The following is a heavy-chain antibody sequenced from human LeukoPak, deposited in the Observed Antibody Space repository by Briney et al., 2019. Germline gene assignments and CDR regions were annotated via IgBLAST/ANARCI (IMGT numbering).Heavy chain of an antibody. Sequence: PGGSLRLSCAASGFTFSNYMMHWVRQAPGKGLVWVSRIKSDGITITYADSVKGRFTISRDNAKNTLYLQMNSLRAEDTAVYYCARALTISSFYCDWGQGTLVTVSS. CDR3: ARALTISSFYCD. CDR1: GFTFSNYM. CDR2: IKSDGITI. V-gene: IGHV3-74*01. J-gene: IGHJ4*02. D-gene: IGHD2-15*01.